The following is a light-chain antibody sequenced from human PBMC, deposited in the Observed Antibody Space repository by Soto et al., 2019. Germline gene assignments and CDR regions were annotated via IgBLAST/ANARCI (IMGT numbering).Light chain of an antibody. V-gene: IGKV3-15*01. CDR3: QQYHKWPIT. J-gene: IGKJ5*01. CDR1: QSVGSL. CDR2: RAS. Sequence: EIVLTHSPATLSVYPWEVATLSCRASQSVGSLLAWYQQKPGQAPRLLIYRASTRAAGLPDRFSGSGSETDFTLTISSLQSEDFAVYYSQQYHKWPITFGQGTRLEIK.